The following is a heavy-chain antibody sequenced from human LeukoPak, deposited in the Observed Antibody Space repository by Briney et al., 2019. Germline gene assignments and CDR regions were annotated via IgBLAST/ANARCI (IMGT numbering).Heavy chain of an antibody. D-gene: IGHD5-18*01. CDR2: FYTSGST. V-gene: IGHV4-4*07. J-gene: IGHJ4*02. CDR3: AKGDTD. Sequence: SETLSLTCTISGGSINDYYWSWFRQPAGKGLEWIGRFYTSGSTYYHPSLKSRVTMSVDTSRNQFSLKVTSVTAADTAIYYCAKGDTDWGQGTLVTVSP. CDR1: GGSINDYY.